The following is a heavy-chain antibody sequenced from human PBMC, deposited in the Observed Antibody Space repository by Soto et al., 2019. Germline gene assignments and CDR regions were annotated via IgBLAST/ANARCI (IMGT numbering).Heavy chain of an antibody. J-gene: IGHJ6*04. V-gene: IGHV1-46*01. CDR2: INPSGGST. CDR3: ARSPNTDYYYYYGTDV. D-gene: IGHD4-17*01. CDR1: GYTFTSYY. Sequence: ASVKVSCKASGYTFTSYYMHWVRQAPGQGLEWMGIINPSGGSTSYAQKFQGRVTMTRDTSTSTVYMELSSLRSEDTAVYYCARSPNTDYYYYYGTDVRGKGTTVTVSS.